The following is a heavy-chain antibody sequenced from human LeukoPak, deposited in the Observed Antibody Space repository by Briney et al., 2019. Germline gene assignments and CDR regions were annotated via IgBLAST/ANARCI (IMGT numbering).Heavy chain of an antibody. D-gene: IGHD1-26*01. CDR1: GYTFTSYG. Sequence: GASVKVSCKASGYTFTSYGISWVRQAPGQGLEWMGWISAYNGNTNYAQKLQGRVTMTTDTSTSTAYMELRSLRSDDTAVYYCARVGIIVGAREPRDYWGQGTLVTVSS. V-gene: IGHV1-18*01. CDR3: ARVGIIVGAREPRDY. J-gene: IGHJ4*02. CDR2: ISAYNGNT.